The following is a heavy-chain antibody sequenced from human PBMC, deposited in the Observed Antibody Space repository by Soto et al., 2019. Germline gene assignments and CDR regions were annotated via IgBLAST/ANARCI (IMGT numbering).Heavy chain of an antibody. V-gene: IGHV3-43D*03. J-gene: IGHJ4*02. CDR1: GFTFDDYA. CDR2: ISWDGGST. CDR3: AKGFPSFDYYDSSGYFDY. Sequence: GGSLRLSCAASGFTFDDYAMHWVRQAPGKGLEWVSLISWDGGSTYYADSVKGRFTISRDNSKNSLYLQMNSLRAEDTALYYCAKGFPSFDYYDSSGYFDYWGQGTLVTVSS. D-gene: IGHD3-22*01.